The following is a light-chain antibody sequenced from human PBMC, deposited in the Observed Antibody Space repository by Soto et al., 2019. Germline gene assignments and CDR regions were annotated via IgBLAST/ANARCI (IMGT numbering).Light chain of an antibody. CDR2: GAS. Sequence: EIEMTQSPATLSVSPGERATLSCRASQSVSSNLAWYQQKPGQAPRLLIYGASTRATGIPARFSGSGSGTEFTLTISRLQSEDFAVYYCQQYNNWPLTFGGGTKVEIK. CDR1: QSVSSN. J-gene: IGKJ4*01. V-gene: IGKV3-15*01. CDR3: QQYNNWPLT.